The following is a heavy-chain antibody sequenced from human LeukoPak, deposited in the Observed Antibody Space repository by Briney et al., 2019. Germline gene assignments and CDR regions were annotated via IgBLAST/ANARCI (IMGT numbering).Heavy chain of an antibody. J-gene: IGHJ4*02. CDR2: IRYDGSNK. CDR3: ARDCNYYDSSGYYDEDY. CDR1: GFTFSSYG. D-gene: IGHD3-22*01. Sequence: GGSLRLSCAASGFTFSSYGMHWVRQAPGKGLEWVAFIRYDGSNKYYADSVKGRFTISRDNSKNTLYLQMNSLRAEDTAVYYCARDCNYYDSSGYYDEDYWGQGTLVTVSS. V-gene: IGHV3-30*02.